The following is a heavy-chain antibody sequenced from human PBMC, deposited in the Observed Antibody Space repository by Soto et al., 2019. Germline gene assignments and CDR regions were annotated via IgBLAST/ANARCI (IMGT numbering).Heavy chain of an antibody. J-gene: IGHJ4*02. CDR2: ITGSGTNT. V-gene: IGHV3-23*01. Sequence: PGGSLRLSCATSGFTFIDYGLSWVRQAPGKGLEWVSAITGSGTNTYYADSVKGRFTISRDNSKNTVYLQMTSLRADDTAIYYCAKPGRGQLLYIDYWGQGALVTVSS. D-gene: IGHD2-2*01. CDR1: GFTFIDYG. CDR3: AKPGRGQLLYIDY.